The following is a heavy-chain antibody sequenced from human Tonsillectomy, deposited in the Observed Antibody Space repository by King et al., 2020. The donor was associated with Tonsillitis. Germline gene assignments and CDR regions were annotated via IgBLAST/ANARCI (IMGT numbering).Heavy chain of an antibody. D-gene: IGHD6-19*01. J-gene: IGHJ4*02. CDR1: GYTFTNYG. Sequence: QLVQSGPEVKKPGASVKVSCKASGYTFTNYGISWVRQAPGKGLEWMGWISAYNGNRNYAQKLQGRVTMTTDTSTSTSYMELKSLRSDDTAVYYCTRVGGSGWNHEFAYWGQGTLVTVPS. CDR3: TRVGGSGWNHEFAY. CDR2: ISAYNGNR. V-gene: IGHV1-18*04.